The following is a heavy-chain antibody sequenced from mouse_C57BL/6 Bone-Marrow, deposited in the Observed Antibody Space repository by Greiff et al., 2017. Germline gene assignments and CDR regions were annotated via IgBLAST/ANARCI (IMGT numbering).Heavy chain of an antibody. CDR1: GFSLTSYA. CDR2: IWTGGGT. J-gene: IGHJ3*01. Sequence: VQVVESGPGLVAPSQSLSITCTVSGFSLTSYAISWVRQPPGKGLEWLGVIWTGGGTNYNSALKSRLSISKDNSKSQVFLKMNSLQTEDTARYYCARNANWERVFAYWGQGTLVTVSA. V-gene: IGHV2-9-1*01. D-gene: IGHD4-1*01. CDR3: ARNANWERVFAY.